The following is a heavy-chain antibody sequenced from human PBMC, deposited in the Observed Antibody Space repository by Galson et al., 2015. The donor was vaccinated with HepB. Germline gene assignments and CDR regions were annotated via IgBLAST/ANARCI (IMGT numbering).Heavy chain of an antibody. V-gene: IGHV3-30-3*02. CDR2: PSHHGISQ. CDR1: RFSFRCNP. D-gene: IGHD2-8*01. J-gene: IGHJ6*04. Sequence: SMRPSCAAARFSFRCNPLHWVRQAPRKGLERVALPSHHGISQYYADSVKGRSSLSRPNSKNTLYLQMNSLKTEDTALYPCATNLWYITLMMNVSTFFSYISVWGKGTTVTVSS. CDR3: ATNLWYITLMMNVSTFFSYISV.